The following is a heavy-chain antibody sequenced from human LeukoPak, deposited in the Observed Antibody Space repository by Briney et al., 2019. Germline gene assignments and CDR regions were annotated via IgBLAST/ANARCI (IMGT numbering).Heavy chain of an antibody. CDR2: INHRGST. V-gene: IGHV4-34*01. D-gene: IGHD3-22*01. CDR3: ARGGRSSSGYSNLGGGIDP. CDR1: GGSFSGYY. Sequence: SETLSLTCAVYGGSFSGYYWSWIRQPPGKGLGWVGEINHRGSTNYNPPLKSRATISVDTSKNQSSLKLSSVTAADTAVYYCARGGRSSSGYSNLGGGIDPWGQGTLVTVSS. J-gene: IGHJ5*02.